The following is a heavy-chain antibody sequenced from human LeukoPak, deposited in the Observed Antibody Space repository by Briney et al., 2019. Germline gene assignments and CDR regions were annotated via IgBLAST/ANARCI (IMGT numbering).Heavy chain of an antibody. V-gene: IGHV4-59*01. Sequence: SETLSLTCSVSGGSISYYYWSWIRQSPGKGLEWIGYVYYSGTTNYNPSLKSRVTISVDTSKNQFSLQLRSVTAADTAVYYCAREDPQTRVPEGMDVWGQGTTVTVSS. CDR1: GGSISYYY. J-gene: IGHJ6*02. D-gene: IGHD4/OR15-4a*01. CDR3: AREDPQTRVPEGMDV. CDR2: VYYSGTT.